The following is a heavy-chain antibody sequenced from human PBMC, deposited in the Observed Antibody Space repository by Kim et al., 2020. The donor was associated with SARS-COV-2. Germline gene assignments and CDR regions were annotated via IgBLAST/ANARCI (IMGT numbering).Heavy chain of an antibody. CDR3: AKLKTTSCYSAMDV. CDR2: ISANGGTT. CDR1: GFTFSTYA. V-gene: IGHV3-23*01. Sequence: GGSLRLSCAASGFTFSTYAMSWVRQAPGRWLEWVSCISANGGTTYYADSVKGRFSISGDNSKNTLYLQVNNLRAEDTAVYLCAKLKTTSCYSAMDVWGQG. J-gene: IGHJ6*02. D-gene: IGHD2-2*02.